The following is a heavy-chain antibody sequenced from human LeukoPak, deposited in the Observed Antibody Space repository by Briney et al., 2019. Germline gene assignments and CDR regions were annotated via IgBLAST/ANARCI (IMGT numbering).Heavy chain of an antibody. CDR2: ISGSGGST. CDR1: GFTFSSYA. V-gene: IGHV3-23*01. Sequence: GGSLRLSCAASGFTFSSYAMSWVRQAPGKGLEWVSAISGSGGSTYYADSVKGRFTISRDNSKNTLYLQMNSLRAEDTAVYYCAKDSRTYYDSSGYYYFDYWGQGTLVTVSS. J-gene: IGHJ4*02. D-gene: IGHD3-22*01. CDR3: AKDSRTYYDSSGYYYFDY.